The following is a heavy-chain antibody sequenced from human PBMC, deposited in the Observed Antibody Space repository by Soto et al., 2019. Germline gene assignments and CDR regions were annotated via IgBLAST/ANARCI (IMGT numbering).Heavy chain of an antibody. D-gene: IGHD2-2*01. CDR2: ISGSGGTT. Sequence: LRLSCAASGFTFSSHVMSWIRQAPGKGLEWVSLISGSGGTTYYADSVKGRFTISRDNSKNTLLLQMNSLRVEDTALYYCAKALCSSSTCFSPGSWGQGTLVTVSS. J-gene: IGHJ4*02. CDR1: GFTFSSHV. CDR3: AKALCSSSTCFSPGS. V-gene: IGHV3-23*01.